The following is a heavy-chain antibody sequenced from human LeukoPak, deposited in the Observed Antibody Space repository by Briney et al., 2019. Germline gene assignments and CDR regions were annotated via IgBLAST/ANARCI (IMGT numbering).Heavy chain of an antibody. CDR2: INPNSGT. V-gene: IGHV1-2*02. J-gene: IGHJ4*02. Sequence: ASVKVSCKASGGTFSSYAISWVRQAPGQGLEWMGWINPNSGTNYAQKFQGRVTMTWDTSISTAYMELNRLTSDDTAVYYCARGKVSGDDFDYWGQGTPVTVSS. CDR3: ARGKVSGDDFDY. CDR1: GGTFSSYA. D-gene: IGHD7-27*01.